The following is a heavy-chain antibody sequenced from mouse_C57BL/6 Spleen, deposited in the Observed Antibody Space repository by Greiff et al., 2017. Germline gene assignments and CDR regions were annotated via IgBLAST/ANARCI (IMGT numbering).Heavy chain of an antibody. J-gene: IGHJ4*01. CDR3: AGAYYYAMDY. V-gene: IGHV1-82*01. Sequence: QVQLQQSGPELVKPGASVKISCKASGYAFSSSWLNWVKQRPGKGLEWIGRIYPGDGDTNYNGKFKGKATLTADKSSSTAYMQLSSLTSEDSAVYFCAGAYYYAMDYWGQGTSVTVSS. CDR2: IYPGDGDT. CDR1: GYAFSSSW.